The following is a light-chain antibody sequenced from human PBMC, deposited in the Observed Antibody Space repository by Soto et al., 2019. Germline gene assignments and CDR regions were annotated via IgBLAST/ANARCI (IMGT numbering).Light chain of an antibody. CDR3: QQYGTSPRT. J-gene: IGKJ2*01. CDR2: GAS. CDR1: QSVSNSY. Sequence: EIVLTQSPATLSLSPGERASLSCRASQSVSNSYLAWYQQKPGQAPRLLIFGASNRATGIPDRFSGSGSGTDFTLTICRLEPEDFAVYYCQQYGTSPRTFGQRTKLEIK. V-gene: IGKV3-20*01.